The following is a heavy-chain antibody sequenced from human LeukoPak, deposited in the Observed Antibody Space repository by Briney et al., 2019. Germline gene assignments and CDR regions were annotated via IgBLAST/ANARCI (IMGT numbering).Heavy chain of an antibody. J-gene: IGHJ6*02. CDR2: IKEDGSEK. CDR3: ARGHYGMDV. Sequence: PGGSLRLSCAASGFTFSDYYMSWIRQAPGKGLEWVANIKEDGSEKYYVDSVRGRFTISRDNGKNSLYLQMNSLRVEDTAVYYCARGHYGMDVWGRGTTVTVSS. CDR1: GFTFSDYY. V-gene: IGHV3-7*01.